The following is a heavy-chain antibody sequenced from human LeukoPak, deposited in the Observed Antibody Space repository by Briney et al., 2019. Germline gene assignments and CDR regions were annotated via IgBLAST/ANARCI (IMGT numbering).Heavy chain of an antibody. Sequence: ASVTVSYTASGYTFTIYAMHWVRQAPGQRLEWMGWINAGNGNTKYSQKFQGRVTITRDTSASTAYMELSSLRSEDTAVYYCARLSSGYYDSSGDLDYWGQGTLVTVSS. CDR1: GYTFTIYA. CDR3: ARLSSGYYDSSGDLDY. D-gene: IGHD3-22*01. V-gene: IGHV1-3*01. J-gene: IGHJ4*02. CDR2: INAGNGNT.